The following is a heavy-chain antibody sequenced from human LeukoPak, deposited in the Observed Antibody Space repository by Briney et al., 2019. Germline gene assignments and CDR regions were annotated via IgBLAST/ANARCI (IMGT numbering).Heavy chain of an antibody. D-gene: IGHD6-13*01. J-gene: IGHJ4*02. CDR2: INPNSGGT. Sequence: GASVKVSCKASGCTFTGYYMHWVRQAPGQGLEWMGRINPNSGGTNYAQKFQGRVTMTRDTSISTAYMELSRLRSDDAAVYYCARDYKSLSRIAAAGTYDYWGQGTLVTVSS. V-gene: IGHV1-2*06. CDR3: ARDYKSLSRIAAAGTYDY. CDR1: GCTFTGYY.